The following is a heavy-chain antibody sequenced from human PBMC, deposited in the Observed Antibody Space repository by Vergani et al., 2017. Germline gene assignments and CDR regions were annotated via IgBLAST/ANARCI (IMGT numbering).Heavy chain of an antibody. CDR1: GYSISSGYY. D-gene: IGHD2-15*01. J-gene: IGHJ4*02. Sequence: QVQLQESGPGLVKPSETLSLTCAVSGYSISSGYYWGWIRQPPGKGLEWIGSIYHSGSTYYNPSLKSRVTISVDTSKNQFSLNLSSVTAADTAVYYCARAGYCSGDSCYSGPFYYWGQGTLVTVSS. CDR2: IYHSGST. CDR3: ARAGYCSGDSCYSGPFYY. V-gene: IGHV4-38-2*01.